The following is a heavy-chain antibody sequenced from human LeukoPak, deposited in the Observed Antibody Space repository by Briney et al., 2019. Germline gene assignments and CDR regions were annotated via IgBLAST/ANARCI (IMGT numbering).Heavy chain of an antibody. D-gene: IGHD6-19*01. Sequence: SETLSLTCAVYGGSFSGYYWSWIRQPPGKGLEWIGEINHSGSTNYNPSLKSRVTISVDASKNQFSLKLSSVTAADTAVYYCARGGQWLVLTAYFDYWGQGTLVTVSS. CDR3: ARGGQWLVLTAYFDY. CDR1: GGSFSGYY. V-gene: IGHV4-34*01. CDR2: INHSGST. J-gene: IGHJ4*02.